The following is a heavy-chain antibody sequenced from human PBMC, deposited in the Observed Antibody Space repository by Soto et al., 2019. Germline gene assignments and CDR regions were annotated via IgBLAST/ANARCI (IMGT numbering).Heavy chain of an antibody. CDR3: ATGDQLSAEVTGISFSF. D-gene: IGHD2-21*02. Sequence: SGGSLRLSCAASGFTFSSYSMNWVRQAPGKGLEWVSSISSSSSYIYYADSVKGRFTISRDNAKNSLYLQMNSLRAEDTAVYYCATGDQLSAEVTGISFSFWGQGTRVTVSS. CDR1: GFTFSSYS. V-gene: IGHV3-21*01. CDR2: ISSSSSYI. J-gene: IGHJ4*02.